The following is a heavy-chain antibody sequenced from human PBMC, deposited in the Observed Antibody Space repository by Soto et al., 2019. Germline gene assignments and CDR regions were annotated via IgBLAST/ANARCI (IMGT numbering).Heavy chain of an antibody. CDR2: IYYSGRT. V-gene: IGHV4-59*01. Sequence: QVQLQESGPGLVKPSETLSLTCTVSGGSISSYNWSWIRQPPGKGLEWIGYIYYSGRTNYNPPLKSRVTISVDTSKNQFSLKLSSVTAADTAVYYCARDQFGEYVDYWGQGTLVTVSS. CDR1: GGSISSYN. J-gene: IGHJ4*02. CDR3: ARDQFGEYVDY. D-gene: IGHD2-21*01.